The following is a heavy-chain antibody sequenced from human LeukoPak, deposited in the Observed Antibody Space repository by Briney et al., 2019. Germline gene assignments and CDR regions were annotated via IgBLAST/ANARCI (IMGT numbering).Heavy chain of an antibody. Sequence: SETLSLTCRVSGGSIRSYHWNWIRQPPGKGQEWIRYIYYSETTSYNPSLKSRVTISMDTSKNQFSLKLSSMTAADTAVYYCARGGSRRDTAMVWDYWGQGILVTVSS. J-gene: IGHJ4*02. CDR1: GGSIRSYH. V-gene: IGHV4-59*01. CDR3: ARGGSRRDTAMVWDY. D-gene: IGHD5-18*01. CDR2: IYYSETT.